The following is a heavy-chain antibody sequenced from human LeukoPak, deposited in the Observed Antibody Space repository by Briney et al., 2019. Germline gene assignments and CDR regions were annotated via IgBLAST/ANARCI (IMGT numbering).Heavy chain of an antibody. CDR3: ATDCSGNRCYSL. Sequence: GGSLRLSRAVSGFTFNDYAMNWVRQAPGKSLEWVSFISGDGGSTYYADSVKGRFTISRDNSKNSLYLQMNSLRLGDTALYYCATDCSGNRCYSLWGQGTLVTVSS. V-gene: IGHV3-43*02. J-gene: IGHJ4*02. CDR2: ISGDGGST. CDR1: GFTFNDYA. D-gene: IGHD2-15*01.